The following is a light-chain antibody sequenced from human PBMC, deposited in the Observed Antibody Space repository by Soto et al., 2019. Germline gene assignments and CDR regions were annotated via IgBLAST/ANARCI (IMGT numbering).Light chain of an antibody. CDR2: GAS. V-gene: IGKV3-15*01. Sequence: EIVMTQSPATLSVSPGERATLSCRASQSVSSNLAWYQQKPGQAPRLLIYGASTRATGIPARFSGSGSGTEFTLTISSLQSEDFAVHYCQQYNNWPLALTFGGGTKVEIK. CDR1: QSVSSN. J-gene: IGKJ4*01. CDR3: QQYNNWPLALT.